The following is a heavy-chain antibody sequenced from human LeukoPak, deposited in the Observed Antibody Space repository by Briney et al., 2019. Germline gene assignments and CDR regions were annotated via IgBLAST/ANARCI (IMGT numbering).Heavy chain of an antibody. CDR1: GASINNGGYY. J-gene: IGHJ5*02. Sequence: SQTLSLTCNVSGASINNGGYYWSWIRQPPGKGLEWIGYIYYSGSTNYNPSLKSRVTISVDTSKNQFSLKLSSVTAADTAVYYCARSGQRGIAARLPLNWFDPWGQGTLVTVSS. CDR3: ARSGQRGIAARLPLNWFDP. D-gene: IGHD6-6*01. V-gene: IGHV4-61*08. CDR2: IYYSGST.